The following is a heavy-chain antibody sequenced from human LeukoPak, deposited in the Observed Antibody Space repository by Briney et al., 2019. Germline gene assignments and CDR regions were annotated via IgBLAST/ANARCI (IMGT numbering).Heavy chain of an antibody. CDR2: INHSGST. D-gene: IGHD1-26*01. CDR3: ARRSRLVGARFDP. V-gene: IGHV4-34*01. CDR1: GGSFSGYY. J-gene: IGHJ5*02. Sequence: SETLSLTCAVYGGSFSGYYWSWIRQPPGKGLEWIGEINHSGSTNYNPSLKSRVTISVDTSKNQFSLKLSSVTAADTAVYYCARRSRLVGARFDPWGQGTLVTVSS.